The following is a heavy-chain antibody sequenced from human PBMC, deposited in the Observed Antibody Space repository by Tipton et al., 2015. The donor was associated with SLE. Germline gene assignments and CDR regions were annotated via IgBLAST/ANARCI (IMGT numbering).Heavy chain of an antibody. Sequence: LRLSCTVSGGSISSNDYYWSWIRQPAGKGLEWIGHVHTSGTTDYNPSLRSRVTMSVDPSKNQFSLKLGSVTAADTAVYYCARDGYSSGWDGDFDYWGQGTLVTVSS. D-gene: IGHD6-19*01. J-gene: IGHJ4*02. V-gene: IGHV4-61*09. CDR2: VHTSGTT. CDR3: ARDGYSSGWDGDFDY. CDR1: GGSISSNDYY.